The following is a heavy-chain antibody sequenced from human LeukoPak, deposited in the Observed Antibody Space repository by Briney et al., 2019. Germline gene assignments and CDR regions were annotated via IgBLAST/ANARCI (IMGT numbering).Heavy chain of an antibody. CDR3: ARDLYSSSWAIYEYNWFDP. Sequence: GASVKVSCKASGGTFSSYAISWVRQAPGQGLEWMGIINPSGGSTSYAQKFQGRVTMTRDTSTSTVYMELSSLRSEDTAVYYCARDLYSSSWAIYEYNWFDPWGQGTLVTVSS. V-gene: IGHV1-46*01. J-gene: IGHJ5*02. CDR1: GGTFSSYA. CDR2: INPSGGST. D-gene: IGHD6-6*01.